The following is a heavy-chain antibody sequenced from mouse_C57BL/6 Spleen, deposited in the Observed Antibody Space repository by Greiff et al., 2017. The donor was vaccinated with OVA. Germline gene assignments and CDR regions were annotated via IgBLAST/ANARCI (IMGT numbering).Heavy chain of an antibody. CDR3: ARYYGSSYGDYFDY. V-gene: IGHV1-81*01. CDR2: IYPRSGNT. J-gene: IGHJ2*01. Sequence: VQLQQSGAELARPGASVKLSCKASGYTFTSYGISWVKQRTGQGLEWIGEIYPRSGNTYYNEKFKGKATLTADKSSSTAYMELRSLTSEDSAVYFGARYYGSSYGDYFDYWGQGTTLTVSS. D-gene: IGHD1-1*01. CDR1: GYTFTSYG.